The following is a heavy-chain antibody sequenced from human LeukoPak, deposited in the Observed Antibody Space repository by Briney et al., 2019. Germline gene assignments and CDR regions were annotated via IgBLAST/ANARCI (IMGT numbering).Heavy chain of an antibody. V-gene: IGHV1-18*01. J-gene: IGHJ4*02. CDR2: ISAYNGNT. CDR1: GYTFTSYG. CDR3: ARILWFGESPFDY. Sequence: VASVKVSCKASGYTFTSYGISWVRQAPGQGLEGRGWISAYNGNTNYAQMLQGRVTMTTDTSTSTAYMELRSLRSDDTAVYYCARILWFGESPFDYWGQGTLVTVSS. D-gene: IGHD3-10*01.